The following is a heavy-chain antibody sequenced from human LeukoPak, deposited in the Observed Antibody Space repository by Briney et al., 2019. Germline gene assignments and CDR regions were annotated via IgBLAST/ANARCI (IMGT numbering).Heavy chain of an antibody. CDR1: GYSISSGYY. CDR3: ARGGPPGYYYDYYMDV. V-gene: IGHV4-38-2*02. CDR2: IYHSGST. J-gene: IGHJ6*03. Sequence: PSETLSLTCTVSGYSISSGYYWGWIRQPPGKGLEWIGSIYHSGSTYYNPSLKSRVTISVDTSKNQFSLKVRSVTATDTAVYFCARGGPPGYYYDYYMDVWGKGTTVTISS.